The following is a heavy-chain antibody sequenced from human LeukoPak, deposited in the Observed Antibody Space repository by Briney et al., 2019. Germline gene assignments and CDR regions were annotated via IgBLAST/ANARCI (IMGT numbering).Heavy chain of an antibody. J-gene: IGHJ4*02. CDR1: GFPFSSYA. Sequence: GGSLRLSCAASGFPFSSYAMHWVRQAPGKGLEWVAVISLDGSDKYYADSVKGRFTISRDNSKNTLYLQMNSLRAEDTAVYYCARNYYGSGSYFPYWGQGTLVTVSS. D-gene: IGHD3-10*01. CDR2: ISLDGSDK. CDR3: ARNYYGSGSYFPY. V-gene: IGHV3-30*04.